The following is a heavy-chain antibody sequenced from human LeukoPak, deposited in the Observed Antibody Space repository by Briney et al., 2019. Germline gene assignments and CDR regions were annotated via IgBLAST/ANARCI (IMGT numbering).Heavy chain of an antibody. Sequence: GRSLRLSCAASGFTFDDYAMHWVRQAPGKGLEWVSGISWNSGSIGYADSVKGRFTISRDNAKNSLYLQMNSLRAEDTALYYCAKALPSSSWYGAFDIWGQGTMVTVSS. CDR1: GFTFDDYA. D-gene: IGHD6-13*01. J-gene: IGHJ3*02. CDR2: ISWNSGSI. V-gene: IGHV3-9*01. CDR3: AKALPSSSWYGAFDI.